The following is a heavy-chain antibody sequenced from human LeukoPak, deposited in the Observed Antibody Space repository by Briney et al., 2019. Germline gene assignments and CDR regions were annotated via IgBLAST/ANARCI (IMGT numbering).Heavy chain of an antibody. J-gene: IGHJ2*01. D-gene: IGHD4-17*01. V-gene: IGHV4-59*01. CDR1: GGSISTNY. CDR3: ARDPMTTVTTGWYFDL. CDR2: MYYSGST. Sequence: SETLSLTCTVSGGSISTNYWSWTRQPPGKGLEWIGYMYYSGSTNYNPSLKSRVTISVHTSKKQFSLKLSSVTAADTAVYYCARDPMTTVTTGWYFDLWGRGTLVTVSS.